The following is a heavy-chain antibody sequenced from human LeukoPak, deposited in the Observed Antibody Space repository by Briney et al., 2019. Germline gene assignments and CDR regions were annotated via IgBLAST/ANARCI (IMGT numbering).Heavy chain of an antibody. J-gene: IGHJ4*02. V-gene: IGHV3-21*01. CDR3: ARDFDRAGDYHHFDF. D-gene: IGHD3-9*01. CDR1: GFTFSSYA. Sequence: KPGGSLRLSCAASGFTFSSYAMSWVRQAPGRGLEWVSSIITVSTTYFQYADSVKGRFTISRDNAKNSLYLQMDSLRAEDTAVYYCARDFDRAGDYHHFDFWGQGTLVTVSS. CDR2: IITVSTTYF.